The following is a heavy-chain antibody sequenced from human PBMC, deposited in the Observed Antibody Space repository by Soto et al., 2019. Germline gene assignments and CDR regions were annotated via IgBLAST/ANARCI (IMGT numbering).Heavy chain of an antibody. D-gene: IGHD5-12*01. Sequence: QVQLVESGGDLVKPGGSLRLSCAASGFSFSDYYMNWIRQAPGKGLEWVSYISNSGRTIYYADSVKGRFTISRDNAKNSLYLQMNSLRAEDTAVYYCAASGYGRGYFDYWGQGTLVTVSS. CDR2: ISNSGRTI. J-gene: IGHJ4*02. CDR3: AASGYGRGYFDY. CDR1: GFSFSDYY. V-gene: IGHV3-11*01.